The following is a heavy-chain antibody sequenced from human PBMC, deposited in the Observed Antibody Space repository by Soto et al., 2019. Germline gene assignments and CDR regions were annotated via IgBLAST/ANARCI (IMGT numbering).Heavy chain of an antibody. CDR3: ARLGSSSYYYYYGMDF. Sequence: QVQLVQSGAEVKQPGSSVKVSCKASGGTCSSYAISWVRHAPGPGLEWMGGIIPIFGTANYAQKFQGRVTISADKSTSTADMELSSLRSEDTAVYYCARLGSSSYYYYYGMDFWGQGTTVTVSS. CDR2: IIPIFGTA. D-gene: IGHD6-6*01. CDR1: GGTCSSYA. J-gene: IGHJ6*02. V-gene: IGHV1-69*06.